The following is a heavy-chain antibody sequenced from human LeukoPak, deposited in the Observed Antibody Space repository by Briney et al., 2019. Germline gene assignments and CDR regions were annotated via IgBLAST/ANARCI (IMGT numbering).Heavy chain of an antibody. Sequence: GGSLRPSCAASGFTFDDYAMHWVRQAPGKGLEWVSGISWNSGSIGYADSVKGRFTISRDNAKNSLYLQMNSLRAEHTALYYCAKDMQDIVVVPAAIGFDYWGQGTLVTVSS. D-gene: IGHD2-2*02. CDR2: ISWNSGSI. CDR3: AKDMQDIVVVPAAIGFDY. CDR1: GFTFDDYA. J-gene: IGHJ4*02. V-gene: IGHV3-9*01.